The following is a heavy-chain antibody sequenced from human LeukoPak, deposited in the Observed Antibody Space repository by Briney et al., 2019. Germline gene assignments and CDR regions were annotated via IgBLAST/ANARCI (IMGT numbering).Heavy chain of an antibody. D-gene: IGHD2-8*01. CDR3: ARENYCTNGVCWAFDP. J-gene: IGHJ5*02. V-gene: IGHV4-39*07. Sequence: SETLSLTCTVSGSSISSSDYYWGWIRQPPGKGLEWIGNIYYTGSSSYNSSLKSRVTISVDTSKNQFSLQLSSVTAADTAVYYCARENYCTNGVCWAFDPWGQGTLVTVSS. CDR2: IYYTGSS. CDR1: GSSISSSDYY.